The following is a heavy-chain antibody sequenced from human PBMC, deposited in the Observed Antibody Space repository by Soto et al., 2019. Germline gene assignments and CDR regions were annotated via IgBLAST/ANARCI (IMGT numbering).Heavy chain of an antibody. J-gene: IGHJ4*02. Sequence: PGGSLRLSCTASGFTFGDYAMNWVRQAPGKGLEWVGRIKSKTDGGTTDYAAPVKGRFTISRDDSKNTLYLQMNSLKTEDTAVYYCTTLMITFGGALARDYWGQGTLVTVSS. CDR3: TTLMITFGGALARDY. V-gene: IGHV3-15*07. CDR1: GFTFGDYA. CDR2: IKSKTDGGTT. D-gene: IGHD3-16*01.